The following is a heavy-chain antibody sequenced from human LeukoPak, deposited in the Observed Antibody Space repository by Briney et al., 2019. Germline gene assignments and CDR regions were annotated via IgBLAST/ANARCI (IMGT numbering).Heavy chain of an antibody. J-gene: IGHJ5*02. D-gene: IGHD6-6*01. V-gene: IGHV1-58*02. CDR3: ARDLLSIAARGHNNWFDP. Sequence: ASVKVSCKASGFTFTSSAMQWVRQARGQRLEWIGWIVVGSGNTNYAQKFQERVTITRDMSTSTAYMELSSLRSEDTAVYYCARDLLSIAARGHNNWFDPWGQGTLVTVSS. CDR1: GFTFTSSA. CDR2: IVVGSGNT.